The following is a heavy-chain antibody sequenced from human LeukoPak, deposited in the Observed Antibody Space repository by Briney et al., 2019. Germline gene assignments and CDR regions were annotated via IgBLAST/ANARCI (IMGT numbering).Heavy chain of an antibody. CDR2: IYYSGST. CDR1: GGSISSGGYY. V-gene: IGHV4-31*03. CDR3: ARDSLAPDSGSDY. Sequence: SETLSLTCTVSGGSISSGGYYWSWIRQHPGKGLEWIGYIYYSGSTYYNPSLKSRVTISVDTSKNQFSLKLSSVTAADTAVYYCARDSLAPDSGSDYWGRGTLVTVSS. J-gene: IGHJ4*02.